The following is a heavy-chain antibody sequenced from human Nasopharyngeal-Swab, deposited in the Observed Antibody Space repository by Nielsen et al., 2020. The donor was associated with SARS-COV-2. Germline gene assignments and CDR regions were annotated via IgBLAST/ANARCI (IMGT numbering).Heavy chain of an antibody. D-gene: IGHD6-13*01. CDR3: AREAVESSSWYYGMDV. CDR2: IGTAGDT. CDR1: GFTFSSYV. Sequence: GESLKISCAASGFTFSSYVMHWVRQATGKGLEWVSAIGTAGDTYYPGSVKGRFTISRENAKNSLYLQMNSLRAGDTAVYYCAREAVESSSWYYGMDVWGQGTTVTVSS. V-gene: IGHV3-13*01. J-gene: IGHJ6*02.